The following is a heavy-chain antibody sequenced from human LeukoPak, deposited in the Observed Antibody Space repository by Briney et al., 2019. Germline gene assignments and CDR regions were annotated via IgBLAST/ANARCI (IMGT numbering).Heavy chain of an antibody. Sequence: SETLSLTCTVSGGSISSTTYYWGWIRRPPGKGLEWIGSIYYSGSTYYNPSLKSRVTVSVDTSRNQFSLKLSSVTAADTAVYYCARSILPYDSSGYYFWGQGTLVTVSS. D-gene: IGHD3-22*01. J-gene: IGHJ4*02. CDR2: IYYSGST. CDR3: ARSILPYDSSGYYF. CDR1: GGSISSTTYY. V-gene: IGHV4-39*07.